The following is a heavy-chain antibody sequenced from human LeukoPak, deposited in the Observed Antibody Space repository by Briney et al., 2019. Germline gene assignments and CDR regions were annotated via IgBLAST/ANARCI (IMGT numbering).Heavy chain of an antibody. J-gene: IGHJ4*02. Sequence: QPGGSLRLSCAASGFTFSSYWMHWVRHAPGKGLVWVSRINSDGSSTSYADSVKGRFTISRDNAKNTLYLQMNGLRAEDTVVYYCASTIAVAATDYWGQGTLVTVSS. CDR3: ASTIAVAATDY. D-gene: IGHD6-19*01. V-gene: IGHV3-74*01. CDR2: INSDGSST. CDR1: GFTFSSYW.